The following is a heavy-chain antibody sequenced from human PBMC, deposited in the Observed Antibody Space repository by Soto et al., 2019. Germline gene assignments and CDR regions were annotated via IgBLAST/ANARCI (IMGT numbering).Heavy chain of an antibody. CDR2: ISGSGGST. J-gene: IGHJ4*02. CDR3: ASGNIYGSGVYGDDY. CDR1: GFTFSSYA. D-gene: IGHD3-10*01. V-gene: IGHV3-23*01. Sequence: EVQLLESGGGLVQPGGSLRLSCAASGFTFSSYAMSWVRQAPGKGLEWVSAISGSGGSTYYADSVKGRFTISRDNSKNTLYLQMNSLRAEDTAVYYCASGNIYGSGVYGDDYWGQGTLVTVSS.